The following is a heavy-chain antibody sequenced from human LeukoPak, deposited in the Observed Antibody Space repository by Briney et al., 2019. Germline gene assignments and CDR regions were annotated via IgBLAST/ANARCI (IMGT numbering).Heavy chain of an antibody. CDR1: GYTLTSYG. V-gene: IGHV1-18*01. J-gene: IGHJ4*02. D-gene: IGHD2-2*01. CDR2: ISAYNGNT. Sequence: ASVKVSCKASGYTLTSYGISWVRQAPGQGLEWMGWISAYNGNTNYAQKLQGRVTMTTDTSTSTAYMELRSLRSDDTAVYYCARDPYVVVPAAIEGEDYWGQGTLVTVSS. CDR3: ARDPYVVVPAAIEGEDY.